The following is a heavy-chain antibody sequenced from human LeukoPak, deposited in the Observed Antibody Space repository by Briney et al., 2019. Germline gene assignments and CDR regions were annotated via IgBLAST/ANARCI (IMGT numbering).Heavy chain of an antibody. V-gene: IGHV3-23*01. CDR1: GFFFSNYA. Sequence: GGSLRLSCAASGFFFSNYAMSWVRQAPGKGLEWVSGISDSGSSTYYADSVKGRFTISRDNFKNTLFLQMSSLRAEDTAIYYCAKKTSYHFDYWGQGTLVTVSS. J-gene: IGHJ4*02. CDR3: AKKTSYHFDY. D-gene: IGHD2-2*01. CDR2: ISDSGSST.